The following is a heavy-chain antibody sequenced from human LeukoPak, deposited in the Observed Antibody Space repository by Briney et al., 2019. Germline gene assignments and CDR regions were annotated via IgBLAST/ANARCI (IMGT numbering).Heavy chain of an antibody. Sequence: GASVKVSCKASGGTFSSYAISWVRQAPGQGLEWMGGIIPIFGTANYAQKFQGRVTITTDESTSTAYMELSSLRSEDTAVYYCARGGVGATRPLNWFDPWGQGTLVTVSS. D-gene: IGHD1-26*01. V-gene: IGHV1-69*05. CDR2: IIPIFGTA. CDR3: ARGGVGATRPLNWFDP. J-gene: IGHJ5*02. CDR1: GGTFSSYA.